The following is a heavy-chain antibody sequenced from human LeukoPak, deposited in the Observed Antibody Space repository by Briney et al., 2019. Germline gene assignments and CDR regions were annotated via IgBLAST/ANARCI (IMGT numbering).Heavy chain of an antibody. CDR1: GFSFSRYE. J-gene: IGHJ6*03. CDR3: AKLGVYYYGSGSQYYYMDV. D-gene: IGHD3-10*01. V-gene: IGHV3-48*03. CDR2: ISTSGRTI. Sequence: GGSLRLSCAASGFSFSRYEMNWVRQAPGKGLEWVSYISTSGRTIYYADSVKGRFTISRDNAKNSLYLQMNSLRAEDTAVYYCAKLGVYYYGSGSQYYYMDVWGKGTTVTISS.